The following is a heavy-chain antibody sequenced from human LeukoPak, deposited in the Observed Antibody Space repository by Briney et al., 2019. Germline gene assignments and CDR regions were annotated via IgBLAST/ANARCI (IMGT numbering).Heavy chain of an antibody. V-gene: IGHV3-23*01. CDR2: ISGSGGST. D-gene: IGHD3-9*01. CDR3: AKEVDLNYDILTGYYRGVYFDY. J-gene: IGHJ4*02. Sequence: GGSLRLSCAASGFTFSSYAMSWVRQAPGEGLEWVSAISGSGGSTYYADSVKGRFTISRDNSKNTLYLQMNSLRAEDTAVYYCAKEVDLNYDILTGYYRGVYFDYWGQGTLVTVSS. CDR1: GFTFSSYA.